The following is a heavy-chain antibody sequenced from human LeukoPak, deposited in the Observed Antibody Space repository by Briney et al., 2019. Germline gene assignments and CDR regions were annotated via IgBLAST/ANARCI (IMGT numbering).Heavy chain of an antibody. Sequence: KRGGSLRLSCSASGFIFSSSRVNWARQARGNGRELVSSISSYSNYVYYADSLKGRFTISRDKAKNSLYLQMNSLRAEDTAVYYCARSRTTVTKYALDYWGQGTLVTVSA. J-gene: IGHJ4*02. CDR3: ARSRTTVTKYALDY. CDR1: GFIFSSSR. V-gene: IGHV3-21*06. CDR2: ISSYSNYV. D-gene: IGHD4-17*01.